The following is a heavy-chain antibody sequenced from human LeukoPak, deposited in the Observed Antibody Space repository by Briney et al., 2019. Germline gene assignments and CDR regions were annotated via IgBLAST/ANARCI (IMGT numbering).Heavy chain of an antibody. D-gene: IGHD3-22*01. CDR2: IWYDGSIK. CDR3: AKSRGYYYEKSGPADY. V-gene: IGHV3-33*06. CDR1: GFSFSSYG. J-gene: IGHJ4*02. Sequence: GGSLTLSCAASGFSFSSYGMHWVRQAPGKGLEWVAVIWYDGSIKYYGDSVKGRFTISRDNSKNTLYLQMNSLSAEDTAVYYCAKSRGYYYEKSGPADYWRQGTLVTVSS.